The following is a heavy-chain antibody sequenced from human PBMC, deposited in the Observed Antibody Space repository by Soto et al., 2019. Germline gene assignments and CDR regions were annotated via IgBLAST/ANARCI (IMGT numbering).Heavy chain of an antibody. CDR1: GFTFSSYG. J-gene: IGHJ2*01. CDR2: ISYDGSDK. CDR3: AKIGGFPGYLDL. Sequence: QVQLVESGGGVVQPGRSLRLSCAASGFTFSSYGMHWVRQAPGKGLEWMALISYDGSDKFFADSVKGRFTISRDNSRNTLYLQLSSLRTEDTAVYYCAKIGGFPGYLDLWGRGTLVTVSS. V-gene: IGHV3-30*18. D-gene: IGHD3-3*01.